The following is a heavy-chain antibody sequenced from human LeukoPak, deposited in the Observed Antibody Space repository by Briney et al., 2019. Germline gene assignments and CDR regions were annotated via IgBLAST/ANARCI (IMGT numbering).Heavy chain of an antibody. Sequence: GGSLRLSCAASGFTFSSYSMNWVRQAPGKGLEWVSSISSSSSSYIYYADSVKGRFTISRDNAKNSLYLQMNSLRAEDTAVYYCARVDIVVVVAATPFTAFDLWGRGTLVTVSS. CDR1: GFTFSSYS. V-gene: IGHV3-21*01. CDR3: ARVDIVVVVAATPFTAFDL. J-gene: IGHJ2*01. D-gene: IGHD2-15*01. CDR2: ISSSSSSYI.